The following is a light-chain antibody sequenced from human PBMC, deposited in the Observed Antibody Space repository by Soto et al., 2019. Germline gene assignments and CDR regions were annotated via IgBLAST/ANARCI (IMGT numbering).Light chain of an antibody. CDR2: DAS. J-gene: IGKJ2*01. V-gene: IGKV3-11*01. CDR3: QQRKWPHYP. Sequence: EIVLTQSPATLSLSPGERATLSCRASQSVSRYLAWYQKKPGQAPRLLIYDASNRATDIPTRFSGSGSGTDFTLTISSLESEDFAVYYCQQRKWPHYPFGQGTKLEIK. CDR1: QSVSRY.